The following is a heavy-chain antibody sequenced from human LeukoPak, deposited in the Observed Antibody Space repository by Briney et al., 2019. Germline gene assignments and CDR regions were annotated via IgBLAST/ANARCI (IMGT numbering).Heavy chain of an antibody. V-gene: IGHV3-30*18. D-gene: IGHD5-18*01. J-gene: IGHJ4*02. CDR2: ISYDGSDK. CDR1: GFTFGTYA. CDR3: AKGGRGFSYGSIDY. Sequence: GGSLRPSCAASGFTFGTYAMYWVRQAPGKGLEWVAVISYDGSDKYDADSVKGRFTISRDNSKNTLYLQMNSLRVEDTAVYYCAKGGRGFSYGSIDYWGQGTLVTVSS.